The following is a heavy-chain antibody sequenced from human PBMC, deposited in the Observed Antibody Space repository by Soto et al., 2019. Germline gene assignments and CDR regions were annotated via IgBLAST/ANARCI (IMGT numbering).Heavy chain of an antibody. D-gene: IGHD2-2*01. CDR3: AKDQGYCSSTSCPKRYYYYGMDV. CDR1: GFTFSSYA. J-gene: IGHJ6*02. CDR2: ISYDGSNK. Sequence: GGSLRLSCAASGFTFSSYAMHWVRQAPGKGLEWVAVISYDGSNKYYADSVKGRFTISRDNSKNTLYLQMNSLRAEDTAVYYCAKDQGYCSSTSCPKRYYYYGMDVWGQGTTVTVSS. V-gene: IGHV3-30-3*01.